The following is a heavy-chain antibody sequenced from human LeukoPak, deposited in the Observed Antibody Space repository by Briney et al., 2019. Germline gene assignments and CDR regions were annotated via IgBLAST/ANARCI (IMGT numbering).Heavy chain of an antibody. Sequence: PGGSLRLSCAASGFTFRSYSMNWVRQAPGKGLEWVAVISYDGSNKYYADSVKGRFTISRDNSKNTLYLQMNSLRAEDTAVYYCARDHYYDSSGYWTGYWGQGTLVTVSS. CDR1: GFTFRSYS. CDR3: ARDHYYDSSGYWTGY. V-gene: IGHV3-30-3*01. CDR2: ISYDGSNK. J-gene: IGHJ4*02. D-gene: IGHD3-22*01.